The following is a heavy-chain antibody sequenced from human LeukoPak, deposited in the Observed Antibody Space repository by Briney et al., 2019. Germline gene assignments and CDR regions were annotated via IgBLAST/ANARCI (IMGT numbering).Heavy chain of an antibody. J-gene: IGHJ4*02. V-gene: IGHV3-74*01. Sequence: VGSLRLSCAASGFTFSSYWMHWVRQAPGKGLVWVSRINSGGSHTNYADSVKGRFTISRDNAKNTLYLQMNSLRVEDTAVYYCASDLDPSPFDYWGQGSLVTVSS. CDR3: ASDLDPSPFDY. CDR1: GFTFSSYW. CDR2: INSGGSHT.